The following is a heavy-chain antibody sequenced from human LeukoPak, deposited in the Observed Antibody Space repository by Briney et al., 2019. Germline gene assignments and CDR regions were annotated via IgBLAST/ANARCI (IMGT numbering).Heavy chain of an antibody. V-gene: IGHV4-31*03. CDR1: GDSITSGGYY. CDR3: ARDRRGGNFFDY. CDR2: IFYSGST. J-gene: IGHJ4*02. Sequence: SQTLSLTCIVSGDSITSGGYYWSWIRQHPGKGLEWIGFIFYSGSTFYNPSLKSRVTMSEDTSKNQFSLKLSSVTAADTAVYYCARDRRGGNFFDYWGQGTLVSVSS. D-gene: IGHD4-23*01.